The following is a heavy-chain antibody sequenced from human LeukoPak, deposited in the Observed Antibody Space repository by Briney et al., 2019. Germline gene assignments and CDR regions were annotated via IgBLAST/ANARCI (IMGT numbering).Heavy chain of an antibody. CDR2: FDPEDGET. CDR3: ARISLGMVRGVIITGTGAIWFDP. J-gene: IGHJ5*02. D-gene: IGHD3-10*01. Sequence: ASVKVSCKVSGYTLTELSMHWVRQAPGKGLEWMGGFDPEDGETIYAQKFQGRVTMTEDTSTDTAYMELSSLRSEDTAVYYCARISLGMVRGVIITGTGAIWFDPWGQGTLVTVSS. CDR1: GYTLTELS. V-gene: IGHV1-24*01.